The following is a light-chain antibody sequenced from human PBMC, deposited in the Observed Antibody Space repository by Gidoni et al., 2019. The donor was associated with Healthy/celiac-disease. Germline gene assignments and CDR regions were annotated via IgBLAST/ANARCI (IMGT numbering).Light chain of an antibody. CDR2: DAS. CDR3: QQFNSYPMYT. V-gene: IGKV1-13*02. CDR1: QGISSA. Sequence: AIQLTQSPSSLSASVGDRVTITCRASQGISSALAWYQQKPGEAPKLLIYDASSLESGVPSRFSGSGSGTDFTLTISSLQPEDFATYYCQQFNSYPMYTFGQGTKLEIK. J-gene: IGKJ2*01.